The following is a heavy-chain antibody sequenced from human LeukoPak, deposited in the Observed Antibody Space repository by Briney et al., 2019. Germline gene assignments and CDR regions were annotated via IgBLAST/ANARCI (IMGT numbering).Heavy chain of an antibody. Sequence: GGSLRLSCAASGFTFSSYEMNWVRQAPGKGLEWVSYISSSGSTIYYADSVKGRFTISRDNSKNTLYLQMNSLRAEGTAVYYCAKDGFRFLEWFPFGSEDYFMDVWGKGTTVTVSS. CDR3: AKDGFRFLEWFPFGSEDYFMDV. J-gene: IGHJ6*03. CDR2: ISSSGSTI. V-gene: IGHV3-48*03. D-gene: IGHD3-3*01. CDR1: GFTFSSYE.